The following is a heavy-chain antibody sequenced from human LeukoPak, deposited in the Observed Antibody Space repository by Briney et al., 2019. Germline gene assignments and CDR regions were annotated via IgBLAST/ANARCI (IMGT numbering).Heavy chain of an antibody. CDR1: GFIFSSYS. D-gene: IGHD2-21*02. CDR2: ISSSSSYI. CDR3: ARGSRDWYGIDY. J-gene: IGHJ4*02. V-gene: IGHV3-21*01. Sequence: GGSLRLSCVASGFIFSSYSMNWVRQAPGKGLEWVSSISSSSSYIYYADSVKGRFTISRDNAKNSLYLQMNSLRAEDTAVYYCARGSRDWYGIDYWGQGALVNVSS.